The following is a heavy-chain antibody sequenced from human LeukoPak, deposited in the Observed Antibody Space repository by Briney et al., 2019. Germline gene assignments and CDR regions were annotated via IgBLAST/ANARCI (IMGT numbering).Heavy chain of an antibody. CDR1: GFTFSGSA. V-gene: IGHV3-30*04. J-gene: IGHJ4*02. CDR2: ISYDGSNK. CDR3: AKDDYTGSYFDY. D-gene: IGHD1-26*01. Sequence: QPGGSLRLSCAASGFTFSGSAMHWVRQAPGKGLEWVAVISYDGSNKYYADSVKGRFTISRDNSKNTLYLQMNSLRPEDTAVYYCAKDDYTGSYFDYWGQGTLVTVSS.